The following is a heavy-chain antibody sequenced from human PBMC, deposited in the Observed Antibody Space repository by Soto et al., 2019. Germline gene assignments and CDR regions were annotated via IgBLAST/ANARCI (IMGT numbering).Heavy chain of an antibody. CDR2: ISYDGSKK. D-gene: IGHD2-2*01. V-gene: IGHV3-30*03. J-gene: IGHJ4*02. CDR3: AGVQYDFDY. Sequence: QVQLVESGGGVVQPGRSLRLSCAASGFPFISYGMHWVRQAPGKGLEWVALISYDGSKKYYADSVKGRVTNARENSKQTLYLQMSSLRAEDTAGYYCAGVQYDFDYCGQGTLVSVSS. CDR1: GFPFISYG.